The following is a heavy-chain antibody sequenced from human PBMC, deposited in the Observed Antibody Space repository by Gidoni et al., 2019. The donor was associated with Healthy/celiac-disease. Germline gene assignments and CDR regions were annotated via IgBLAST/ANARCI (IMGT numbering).Heavy chain of an antibody. CDR2: INPSGGST. CDR3: ARDRRIAAAGTGEFDY. Sequence: QVQLVQSGAEVKKPGASVKVSCKASGYTFPSYYMHWVRQAPGQGLEWMGIINPSGGSTSYAQKFQGRVTMTRDTSTSTVYMELSSLRSEDTTVYYCARDRRIAAAGTGEFDYWGQGTLVTVSS. D-gene: IGHD6-13*01. J-gene: IGHJ4*02. CDR1: GYTFPSYY. V-gene: IGHV1-46*01.